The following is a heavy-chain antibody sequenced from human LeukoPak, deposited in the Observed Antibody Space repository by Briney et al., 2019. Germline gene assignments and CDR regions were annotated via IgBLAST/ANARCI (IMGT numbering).Heavy chain of an antibody. V-gene: IGHV3-64*01. Sequence: GGSLRLSCAASGFTFSSYAMHWVRQAPGKGLEYVSAISSNGGSTYYANSVKGRFTISRDNSKNTLYLQMGSLRAEDMAVYYCARAGVGATSFDYWGQGTVVTVSS. CDR2: ISSNGGST. J-gene: IGHJ4*02. CDR3: ARAGVGATSFDY. D-gene: IGHD1-26*01. CDR1: GFTFSSYA.